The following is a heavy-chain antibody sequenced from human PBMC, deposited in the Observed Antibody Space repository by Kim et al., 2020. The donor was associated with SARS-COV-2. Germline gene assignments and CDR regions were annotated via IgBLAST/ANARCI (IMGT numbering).Heavy chain of an antibody. CDR3: ARPIAAAGREYYYYYMDV. J-gene: IGHJ6*03. Sequence: KGRFTISTDNAKKSLYLQMNSLRAEDTAVYYCARPIAAAGREYYYYYMDVWGKGTTVTVSS. D-gene: IGHD6-13*01. V-gene: IGHV3-11*06.